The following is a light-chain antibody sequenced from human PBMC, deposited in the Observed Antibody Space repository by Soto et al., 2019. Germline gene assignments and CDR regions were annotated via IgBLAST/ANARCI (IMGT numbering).Light chain of an antibody. CDR3: QQYGRAPLLYT. CDR1: QSVTNNF. J-gene: IGKJ2*01. CDR2: AAS. V-gene: IGKV3-20*01. Sequence: EIVLTQSPGTLSLSPGEGATLSCRASQSVTNNFLAWYQQKPGQAPRLLIYAASTRAAGVPDRFSGSVSGTEFTLTFTRLEPEDFAVYYYQQYGRAPLLYTFGQGTKLGVK.